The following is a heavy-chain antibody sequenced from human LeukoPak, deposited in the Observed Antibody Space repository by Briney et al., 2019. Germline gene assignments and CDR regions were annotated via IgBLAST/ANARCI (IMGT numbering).Heavy chain of an antibody. V-gene: IGHV3-30-3*01. J-gene: IGHJ6*02. CDR1: GFTFSSYA. D-gene: IGHD2-15*01. CDR2: ISYDGSNK. Sequence: PGGSLRLSCAASGFTFSSYAMHWVRQAPGKGLEWVAVISYDGSNKYYADSVKGRFTISRDNSKNTLYLQMNSLRAEDTAVYYCARAATLLPTDPHYYYYGMDVWGQGTTVTVSS. CDR3: ARAATLLPTDPHYYYYGMDV.